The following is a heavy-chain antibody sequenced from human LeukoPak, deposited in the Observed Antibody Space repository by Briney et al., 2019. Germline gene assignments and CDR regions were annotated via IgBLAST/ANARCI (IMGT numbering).Heavy chain of an antibody. Sequence: PGGSLRLSCAASGFPFSSYAMSWVRQAPGKGLEWVSAISGSGGSTYYADSVKGRFTISRDNSKYTLYLQMNSLRAEDTAVDYCAKDEGYYDSSGSRSPFDYWGQGTLVTVSS. V-gene: IGHV3-23*01. CDR3: AKDEGYYDSSGSRSPFDY. J-gene: IGHJ4*02. CDR1: GFPFSSYA. CDR2: ISGSGGST. D-gene: IGHD3-22*01.